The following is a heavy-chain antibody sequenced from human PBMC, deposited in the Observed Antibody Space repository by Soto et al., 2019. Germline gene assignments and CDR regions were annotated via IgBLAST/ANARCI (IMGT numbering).Heavy chain of an antibody. Sequence: GGSLRPSCAASGFTFSSYGMHWVRQAPGKGLEWVAVISYDGSNKYYADSVKGRFTISRDNSKNTLYLQMNSLRAEDTAVYYCAKVQTWIQLWLSPIDYWGQGTLVTVSS. D-gene: IGHD5-18*01. CDR1: GFTFSSYG. CDR2: ISYDGSNK. V-gene: IGHV3-30*18. CDR3: AKVQTWIQLWLSPIDY. J-gene: IGHJ4*02.